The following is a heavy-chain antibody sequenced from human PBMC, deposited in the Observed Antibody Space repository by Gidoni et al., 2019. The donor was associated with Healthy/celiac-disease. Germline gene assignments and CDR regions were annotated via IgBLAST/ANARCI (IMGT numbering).Heavy chain of an antibody. Sequence: DGLEWIGEINHSGSTNYNPSLKSRVTISVDTSKNQFSLKLSSVTAADTAVYYCARVGRWLQFSGSNWFDPWGQGTLVTVSS. J-gene: IGHJ5*02. CDR2: INHSGST. D-gene: IGHD5-12*01. CDR3: ARVGRWLQFSGSNWFDP. V-gene: IGHV4-34*01.